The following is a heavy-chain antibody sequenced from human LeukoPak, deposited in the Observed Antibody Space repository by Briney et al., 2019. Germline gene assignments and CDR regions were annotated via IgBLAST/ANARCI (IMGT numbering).Heavy chain of an antibody. V-gene: IGHV1-2*06. D-gene: IGHD3-22*01. J-gene: IGHJ3*02. Sequence: ASVKVSCKASGYIFTDYYMHWVRQAPGQELGWMGRINPNSGGTNYAQKFQGRVTMTRDTSISTAYMELSRLRSDDTAVYYCARGLPDYYDSSDDAFDIWGQGTMVTVSS. CDR1: GYIFTDYY. CDR2: INPNSGGT. CDR3: ARGLPDYYDSSDDAFDI.